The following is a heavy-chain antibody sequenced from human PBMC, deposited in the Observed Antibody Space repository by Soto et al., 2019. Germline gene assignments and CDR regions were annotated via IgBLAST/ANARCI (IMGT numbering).Heavy chain of an antibody. CDR3: ERAGSSSGWWDH. CDR1: GGSISSYY. D-gene: IGHD6-19*01. Sequence: SETLSLTCTVSGGSISSYYWSWIRQPPGKGLEWIGYIYYSGSTNYNPSLKSRVTISVDTSKNQFSLKLSSVTAADTAVYYCERAGSSSGWWDHWGQGTLVTVSS. V-gene: IGHV4-59*01. J-gene: IGHJ5*02. CDR2: IYYSGST.